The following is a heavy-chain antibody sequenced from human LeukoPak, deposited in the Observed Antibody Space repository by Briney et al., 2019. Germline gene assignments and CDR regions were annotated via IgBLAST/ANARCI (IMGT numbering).Heavy chain of an antibody. CDR3: ARGSARRGYYYYMDV. Sequence: GGSLRLSCAASGFTFSSYGMHWVRQAPGKGLEWVAFIRYDGSNKYYADSVKGRFTISRDNSKNTLYLQMNSLRAEDTAVYYCARGSARRGYYYYMDVWGKGTTVTVSS. CDR2: IRYDGSNK. J-gene: IGHJ6*03. V-gene: IGHV3-30*02. CDR1: GFTFSSYG.